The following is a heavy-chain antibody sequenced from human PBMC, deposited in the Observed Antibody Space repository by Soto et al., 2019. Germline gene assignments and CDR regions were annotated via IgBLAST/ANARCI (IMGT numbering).Heavy chain of an antibody. Sequence: QVQVVQSGAEVKKPGSSVKVSCKVSGGIFTNNAISWVRQAPGQGLEWLGGVIPLFDTAYYAQIFRGRLRISADGATTTAYTELSGLTSAKTAVYFCATGGHNDGYNFYPGMAVWGQGTTVTVS. CDR3: ATGGHNDGYNFYPGMAV. D-gene: IGHD5-18*01. V-gene: IGHV1-69*01. J-gene: IGHJ6*02. CDR1: GGIFTNNA. CDR2: VIPLFDTA.